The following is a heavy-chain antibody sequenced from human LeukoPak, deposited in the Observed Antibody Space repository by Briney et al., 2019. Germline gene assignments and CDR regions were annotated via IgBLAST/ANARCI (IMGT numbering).Heavy chain of an antibody. J-gene: IGHJ3*01. D-gene: IGHD2-15*01. CDR3: AGFFYYSGDAAFDL. Sequence: ASVMVSCKASVPTFTSYAINWVRQVPGQGLEWMGGFIPIFGSPTYAQKFQGRVTFTTDESTDTAYMELSTLRSDDTAVFYCAGFFYYSGDAAFDLWGQGTMVTVSA. CDR2: FIPIFGSP. V-gene: IGHV1-69*05. CDR1: VPTFTSYA.